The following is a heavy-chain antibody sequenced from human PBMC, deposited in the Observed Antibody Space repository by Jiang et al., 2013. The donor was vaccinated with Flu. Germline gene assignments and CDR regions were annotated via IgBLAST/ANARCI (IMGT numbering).Heavy chain of an antibody. CDR1: GGSISSGGYY. J-gene: IGHJ2*01. CDR3: ARAYIVATIFPFSNWYFDL. CDR2: IYYSGST. D-gene: IGHD5-12*01. V-gene: IGHV4-31*03. Sequence: GLVKPSQTLSLTCTVSGGSISSGGYYWSWIRQHPGKGLEWIGYIYYSGSTYYNPSLKSRVTISVDTSKNQFSLKLSSVTAADTAVYYCARAYIVATIFPFSNWYFDLWGRGTLVTVSS.